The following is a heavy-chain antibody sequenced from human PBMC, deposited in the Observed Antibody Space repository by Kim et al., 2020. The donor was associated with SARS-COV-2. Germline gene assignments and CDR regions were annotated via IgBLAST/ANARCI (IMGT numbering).Heavy chain of an antibody. D-gene: IGHD3-9*01. CDR3: ARALDLGRYFEANWFDP. CDR2: IYYSGST. V-gene: IGHV4-59*01. Sequence: SETLSLTCTVSGGSISSYYWSWIRQPPGKGLEWIGYIYYSGSTNYNPSLKSRVTISVDTSKNQFSLTLSSVTAADTAVYYWARALDLGRYFEANWFDPWGQGTLVTVSS. J-gene: IGHJ5*02. CDR1: GGSISSYY.